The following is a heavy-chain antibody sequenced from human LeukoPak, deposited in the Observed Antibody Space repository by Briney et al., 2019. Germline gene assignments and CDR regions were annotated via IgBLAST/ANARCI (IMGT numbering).Heavy chain of an antibody. CDR1: GYSFTSYW. V-gene: IGHV5-51*01. CDR3: ARHGVRLIYGMDV. D-gene: IGHD3-3*01. J-gene: IGHJ6*02. CDR2: IYPGGSDT. Sequence: GESLKISCKGSGYSFTSYWIGWVRQMPGKGLEWMGIIYPGGSDTRYSPSFQGQVTISADKSISTAYLQWSSLKASDTAMYYCARHGVRLIYGMDVWGQGTTVTVSS.